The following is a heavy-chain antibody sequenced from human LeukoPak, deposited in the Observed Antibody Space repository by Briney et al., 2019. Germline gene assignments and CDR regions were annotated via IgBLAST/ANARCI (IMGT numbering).Heavy chain of an antibody. CDR2: ISYSGTT. J-gene: IGHJ4*02. V-gene: IGHV4-38-2*01. CDR1: GFTFSSYA. CDR3: ARGSGYYGSGSYFPFDY. D-gene: IGHD3-10*01. Sequence: PGGSLRLSCAASGFTFSSYAMSWVRQSPGKGLEWIGSISYSGTTYYNPSLKSRVTISVDTSKNQFSLKLSSVTAADTAVYYCARGSGYYGSGSYFPFDYWGQGTLVTVSS.